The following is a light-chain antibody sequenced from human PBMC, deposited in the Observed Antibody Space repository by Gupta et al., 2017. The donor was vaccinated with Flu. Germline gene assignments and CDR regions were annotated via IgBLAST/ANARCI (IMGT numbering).Light chain of an antibody. Sequence: EIVLTQSPGTLSLSPGERATLSCRASQSVSSSYLAWYQQKPGQATRLLNYGASSRSTGLPDRSSGSGSGTDFTTTISRLAPEDVAVYYCQQYGSSPPWTFGPGTKVEIK. V-gene: IGKV3-20*01. CDR2: GAS. CDR1: QSVSSSY. J-gene: IGKJ1*01. CDR3: QQYGSSPPWT.